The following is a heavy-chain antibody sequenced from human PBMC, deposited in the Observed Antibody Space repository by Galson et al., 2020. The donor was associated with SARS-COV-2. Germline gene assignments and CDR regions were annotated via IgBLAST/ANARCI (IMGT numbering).Heavy chain of an antibody. V-gene: IGHV4-31*03. D-gene: IGHD3-3*01. J-gene: IGHJ4*02. CDR1: GGSISSGGYY. CDR2: IYYSGST. Sequence: SETLSLTCTVSGGSISSGGYYWSWIRQHPGKGLEWIGYIYYSGSTYYNPSLKSRVTISVDTSKNQFSLKLSSVTAADTAVYYCARGTTFWSGPAFDYWGQGTLVTVSS. CDR3: ARGTTFWSGPAFDY.